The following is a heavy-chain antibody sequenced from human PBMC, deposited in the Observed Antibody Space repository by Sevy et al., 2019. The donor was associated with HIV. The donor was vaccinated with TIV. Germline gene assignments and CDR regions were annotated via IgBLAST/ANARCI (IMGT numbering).Heavy chain of an antibody. J-gene: IGHJ5*02. D-gene: IGHD6-13*01. CDR3: ARDYSRRPGWFDP. V-gene: IGHV3-53*01. CDR2: IYSSGTT. CDR1: GFDVSNNY. Sequence: GSLRLSCAGSGFDVSNNYMSWVRQAPGKGLEWVSIIYSSGTTYYADSVKGRFTISRDKSKNTVYLQMSSLRVDDTAFYHCARDYSRRPGWFDPWGQGTLVTVSS.